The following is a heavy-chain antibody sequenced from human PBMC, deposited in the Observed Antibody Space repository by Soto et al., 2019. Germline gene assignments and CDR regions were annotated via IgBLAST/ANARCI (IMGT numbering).Heavy chain of an antibody. D-gene: IGHD4-4*01. CDR3: ARGAVKTTVTSDTFDI. Sequence: LSLSCSASGFTFSDYYMSWIRQAPGKGLEWVSYIISSGSTMYYADSVKGRFTISRDNAKNSLYLQMNSLRAEDTAVYYCARGAVKTTVTSDTFDIWGQGTMVTVSS. CDR2: IISSGSTM. J-gene: IGHJ3*02. V-gene: IGHV3-11*01. CDR1: GFTFSDYY.